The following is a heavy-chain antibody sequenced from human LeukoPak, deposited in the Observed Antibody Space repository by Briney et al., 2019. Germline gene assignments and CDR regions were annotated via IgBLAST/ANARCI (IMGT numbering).Heavy chain of an antibody. CDR2: TYFRSRWYN. CDR3: TKLHGS. J-gene: IGHJ5*02. D-gene: IGHD4-23*01. Sequence: SQTLSLTCAISGDSASSTSAAWNWIRQSPSRGLEWLGRTYFRSRWYNDYAVPVKSRITINPDTSKNQFSLQLNSVTPEDTAVYYCTKLHGSWGQGTLVTVAS. V-gene: IGHV6-1*01. CDR1: GDSASSTSAA.